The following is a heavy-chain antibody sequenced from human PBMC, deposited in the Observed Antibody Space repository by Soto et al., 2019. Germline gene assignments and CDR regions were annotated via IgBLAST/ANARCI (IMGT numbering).Heavy chain of an antibody. Sequence: PAWSLRLSCAASGFTFNNYGMHCVRQAPGKGLEWVARILHDGGMNYYADSVKGRFTISRDNSKNTLYLKMNSLTDEDMAVYLCAKSRDEYNFYLSYGMDVWGQGTEVTVSS. CDR1: GFTFNNYG. D-gene: IGHD1-1*01. J-gene: IGHJ6*02. CDR3: AKSRDEYNFYLSYGMDV. V-gene: IGHV3-30*18. CDR2: ILHDGGMN.